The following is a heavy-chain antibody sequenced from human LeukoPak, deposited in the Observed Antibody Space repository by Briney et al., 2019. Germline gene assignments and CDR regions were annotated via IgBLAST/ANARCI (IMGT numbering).Heavy chain of an antibody. Sequence: PGESLRLSCAASGFTFSSYAMHWVRQAPGKGLEWVAVISYDGSNKYYADSVKGRFTISRDNSKNTLYLQMNSLRAEDTAVYYCARGKGYYPSYYFDYWGQGTLVTVSS. D-gene: IGHD3-3*01. CDR1: GFTFSSYA. V-gene: IGHV3-30-3*01. J-gene: IGHJ4*02. CDR3: ARGKGYYPSYYFDY. CDR2: ISYDGSNK.